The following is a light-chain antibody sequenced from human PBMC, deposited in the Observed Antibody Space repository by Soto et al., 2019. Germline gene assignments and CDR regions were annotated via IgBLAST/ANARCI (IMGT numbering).Light chain of an antibody. Sequence: QSALTQPASVSGSPGQSITISCTGTSSDVGGHNSVAWYQHNPGKAPKLMIYDVSNRPSGVSSRFSGSKSGNTASLSISGLQAEDEADYYCSSYTLSSTWVFGGGTKVTVL. CDR3: SSYTLSSTWV. J-gene: IGLJ3*02. CDR2: DVS. V-gene: IGLV2-14*01. CDR1: SSDVGGHNS.